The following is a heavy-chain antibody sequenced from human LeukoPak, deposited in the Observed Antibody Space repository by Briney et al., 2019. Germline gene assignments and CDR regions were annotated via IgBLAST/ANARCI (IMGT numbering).Heavy chain of an antibody. J-gene: IGHJ3*02. CDR1: GFTFSSYA. D-gene: IGHD3/OR15-3a*01. V-gene: IGHV3-23*01. CDR3: AKERWTTTAFDI. Sequence: GGSLTLSCAASGFTFSSYAMSWVRQAPGKGLEWVSANSGSGDNTYYAESVKGRFTISRDISKNTLYLQMNSLRAEDTAVYYCAKERWTTTAFDIWGQGTMVTVSS. CDR2: NSGSGDNT.